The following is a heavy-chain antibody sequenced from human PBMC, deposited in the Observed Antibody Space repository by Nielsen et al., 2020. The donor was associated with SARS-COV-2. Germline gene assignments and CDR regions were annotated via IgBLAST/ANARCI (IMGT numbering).Heavy chain of an antibody. D-gene: IGHD4-17*01. CDR2: NIPSFGTP. Sequence: SVKVSCKASGYTFSGYGINWVRQAPGQGLEWMGGNIPSFGTPVYARQFQGRVTISADQSTSTAYMELRSLRSDDTAVYYCARESAYGDYTGGFDYWGQGTLVTVSS. J-gene: IGHJ4*02. CDR3: ARESAYGDYTGGFDY. V-gene: IGHV1-69*13. CDR1: GYTFSGYG.